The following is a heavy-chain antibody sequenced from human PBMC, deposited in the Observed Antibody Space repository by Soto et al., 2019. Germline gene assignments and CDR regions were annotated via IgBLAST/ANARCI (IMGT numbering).Heavy chain of an antibody. CDR1: GFTLSTYS. Sequence: EVQLVESGGGLIQRGGSLRLSCAASGFTLSTYSLNWVRQAPGKGLEWLSYISGSSHIIYYADSVKGRFTISRDNAKNSLYLQMNSLRDEDTAVYFCPRGFDRQYGLDVWGQGTTVTVSS. J-gene: IGHJ6*02. D-gene: IGHD3-10*01. CDR2: ISGSSHII. CDR3: PRGFDRQYGLDV. V-gene: IGHV3-48*02.